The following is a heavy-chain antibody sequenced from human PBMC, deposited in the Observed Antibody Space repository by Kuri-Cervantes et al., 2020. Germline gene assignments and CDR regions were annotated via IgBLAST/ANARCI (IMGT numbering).Heavy chain of an antibody. CDR3: ASNPAAAGTHLDH. Sequence: LRLSCTVSGGSISSGDYYWSWIRQPPGKGLEWIGYIYYSGSTYYNPSLKSRVTMSVDTSKNQFSLKLSSVTAADTAVHYCASNPAAAGTHLDHWGQGTLVTVPS. CDR2: IYYSGST. V-gene: IGHV4-30-4*01. CDR1: GGSISSGDYY. D-gene: IGHD6-13*01. J-gene: IGHJ4*02.